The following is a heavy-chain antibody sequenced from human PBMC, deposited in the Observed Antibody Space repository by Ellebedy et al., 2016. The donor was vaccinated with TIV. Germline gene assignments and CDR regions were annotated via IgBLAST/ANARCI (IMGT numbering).Heavy chain of an antibody. V-gene: IGHV3-21*04. CDR3: ARGYCTGSNCYPPHYGMDV. J-gene: IGHJ6*02. CDR1: AFNDHS. D-gene: IGHD2-8*02. Sequence: PGGSLRLSCAHSAFNDHSMNWVRQAPGKGLEWVSSISSRGTEMSYTDSVKGRFTISRDDDRNLVYLEMSSLRAEDTAVYYCARGYCTGSNCYPPHYGMDVWGQGATVNVSS. CDR2: ISSRGTEM.